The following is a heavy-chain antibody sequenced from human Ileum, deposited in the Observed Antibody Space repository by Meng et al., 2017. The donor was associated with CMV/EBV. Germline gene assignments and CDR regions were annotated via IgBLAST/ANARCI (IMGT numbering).Heavy chain of an antibody. CDR1: GSALSHFY. CDR3: ARASPQRRFLSY. J-gene: IGHJ4*02. V-gene: IGHV4-34*01. D-gene: IGHD3-3*01. CDR2: INQRGNT. Sequence: VQLQEWGATLLYPYETLSLTCAVQGSALSHFYWACIRPVPGKGLEWNGEINQRGNTNYNPSLKSPVTIPKDTSRNQFSLKLTSVTATDKAVYYCARASPQRRFLSYWGQGTLVTVSS.